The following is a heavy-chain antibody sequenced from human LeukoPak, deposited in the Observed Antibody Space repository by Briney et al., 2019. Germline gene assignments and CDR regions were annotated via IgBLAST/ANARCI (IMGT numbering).Heavy chain of an antibody. CDR2: IYYSGST. J-gene: IGHJ4*02. V-gene: IGHV4-39*01. CDR3: ARQYGSGSAYTPVVDL. D-gene: IGHD3-10*01. Sequence: SETLSLTCTVSGGSISSNNYYWGWIRQPPGKGLEWIGSIYYSGSTYYNPSLKSRVTISVDTSKNQFSLKLTSLTAAETAVYYCARQYGSGSAYTPVVDLWGQGTLVTVSS. CDR1: GGSISSNNYY.